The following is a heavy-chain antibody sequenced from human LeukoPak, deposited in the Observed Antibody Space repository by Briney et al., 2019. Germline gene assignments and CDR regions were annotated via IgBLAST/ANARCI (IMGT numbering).Heavy chain of an antibody. CDR3: ARDGSEWIHYGMDV. V-gene: IGHV3-48*01. D-gene: IGHD2-15*01. Sequence: GGSLRLSCAASGFTFSSYSMNWVRQAPGKGLEWVSCISSSSSTIYYADSVKGRFTISRDNAKNSLYLQMNSLRAEDTAVYYCARDGSEWIHYGMDVWGQGTTVTVS. CDR2: ISSSSSTI. J-gene: IGHJ6*02. CDR1: GFTFSSYS.